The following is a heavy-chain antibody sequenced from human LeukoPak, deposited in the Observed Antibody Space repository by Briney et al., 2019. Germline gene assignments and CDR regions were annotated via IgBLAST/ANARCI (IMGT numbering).Heavy chain of an antibody. V-gene: IGHV4-59*12. CDR1: GGSISIYY. CDR3: AREYYDFWSGYTYYYGMDV. D-gene: IGHD3-3*01. CDR2: VYNSGNT. Sequence: SETLSLTCTVSGGSISIYYWSWVRQPPGKGLEWMGYVYNSGNTDYNPSLKSRVTISADTSKNQFSLKLSSVTAADTAVYYCAREYYDFWSGYTYYYGMDVWGQGTTVTVSS. J-gene: IGHJ6*02.